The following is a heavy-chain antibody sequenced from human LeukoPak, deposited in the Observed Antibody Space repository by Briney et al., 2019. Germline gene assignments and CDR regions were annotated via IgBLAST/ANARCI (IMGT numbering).Heavy chain of an antibody. Sequence: GESLKISCKGSGYSFTSYWIGWVRQLPGKGLEWMGIIYPGDSDTRYSPSFQGQVTISADKSISTAYLQWSSLKASDTAMYYCARQLSDFYNWFDPWGQGTLVTVSS. CDR1: GYSFTSYW. V-gene: IGHV5-51*01. CDR3: ARQLSDFYNWFDP. J-gene: IGHJ5*02. CDR2: IYPGDSDT. D-gene: IGHD3-3*01.